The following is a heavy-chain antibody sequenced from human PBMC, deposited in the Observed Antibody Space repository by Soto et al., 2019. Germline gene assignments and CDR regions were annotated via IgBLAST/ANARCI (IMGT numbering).Heavy chain of an antibody. Sequence: PSETLCVTCTVSGASVGSATYYWNWIRQPPGKPLEWIGYVYYSGSTNYNPSLKSRVTISLDTSKDQFSLKLSSVTAADTAVYYCARTLYNNLHYSYALDVWGPGNKVTVS. D-gene: IGHD2-2*02. CDR3: ARTLYNNLHYSYALDV. V-gene: IGHV4-61*01. CDR2: VYYSGST. CDR1: GASVGSATYY. J-gene: IGHJ6*02.